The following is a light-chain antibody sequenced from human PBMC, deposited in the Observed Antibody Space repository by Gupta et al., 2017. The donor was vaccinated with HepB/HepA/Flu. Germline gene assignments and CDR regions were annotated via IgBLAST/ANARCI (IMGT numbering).Light chain of an antibody. CDR2: GAS. J-gene: IGKJ1*01. Sequence: EIVLTQSPGTLSLSPGERATLSCRASQSLSSNYLAWYQQKPGPAPRLLIYGASSRATGIPDRFSGSGSGTDFTLSISRLEPEDFAVYYCQQYVNSPRTFGQGTKVEIK. V-gene: IGKV3-20*01. CDR3: QQYVNSPRT. CDR1: QSLSSNY.